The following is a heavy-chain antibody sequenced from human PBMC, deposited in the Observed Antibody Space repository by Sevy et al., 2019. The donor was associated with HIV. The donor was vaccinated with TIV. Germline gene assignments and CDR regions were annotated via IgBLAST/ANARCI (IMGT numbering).Heavy chain of an antibody. J-gene: IGHJ5*02. CDR3: TRNGGAFDNGFDP. Sequence: GGSLRLSCTASGFTFSSYDMNWVRQAPGKGLEWVSKIRSSGSSIYYADAVKARFTISRDNAKNSLNLQMNSLRAEDTAVYYCTRNGGAFDNGFDPWGQGTLVTVSS. V-gene: IGHV3-48*03. D-gene: IGHD2-8*01. CDR2: IRSSGSSI. CDR1: GFTFSSYD.